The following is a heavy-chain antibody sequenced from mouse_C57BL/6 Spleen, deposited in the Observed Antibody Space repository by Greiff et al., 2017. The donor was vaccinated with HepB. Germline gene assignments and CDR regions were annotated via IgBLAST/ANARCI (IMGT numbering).Heavy chain of an antibody. J-gene: IGHJ4*01. CDR1: GYAFSSYW. CDR3: ARSVIYYGNLYYAMDY. CDR2: IYPGDGDT. V-gene: IGHV1-80*01. D-gene: IGHD2-1*01. Sequence: VQLQQSGAELVKPGASVKISCKASGYAFSSYWMNWVKQRPGKGLEWIGQIYPGDGDTNYNGKFKGKATLTADKSSSTAYMQLSSLTSEDSAVYFCARSVIYYGNLYYAMDYWGQGTSVTVSS.